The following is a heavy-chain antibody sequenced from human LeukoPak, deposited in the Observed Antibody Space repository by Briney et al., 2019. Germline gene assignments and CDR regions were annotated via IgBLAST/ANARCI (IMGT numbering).Heavy chain of an antibody. J-gene: IGHJ4*02. CDR1: GFTFSSYG. CDR2: IKQDGSEK. Sequence: GRSLRLSCAASGFTFSSYGMHWVRQAPGKGLEWVANIKQDGSEKYYVDSVKGRFTISRDNAKNSLYLQMNSLRAEDTAVYYCERDRVSSGWYFDYWGQGTLVTVSS. V-gene: IGHV3-7*03. CDR3: ERDRVSSGWYFDY. D-gene: IGHD6-19*01.